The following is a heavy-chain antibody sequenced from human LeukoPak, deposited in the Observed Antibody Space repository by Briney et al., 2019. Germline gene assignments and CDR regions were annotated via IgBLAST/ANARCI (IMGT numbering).Heavy chain of an antibody. Sequence: GGSLRLSCAASGFTFNRYAMSWVRQAPGKGLEWVSAISGSGENTFYADSVKGRFTISRDNSKNTLYLQMNSLRAEDTAVYYCARGLAYYYDSSAYFLDYWGQGTLVTVSS. CDR1: GFTFNRYA. V-gene: IGHV3-23*01. D-gene: IGHD3-22*01. CDR3: ARGLAYYYDSSAYFLDY. J-gene: IGHJ4*02. CDR2: ISGSGENT.